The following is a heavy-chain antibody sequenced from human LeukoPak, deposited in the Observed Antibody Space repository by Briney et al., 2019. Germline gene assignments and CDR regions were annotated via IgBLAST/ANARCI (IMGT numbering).Heavy chain of an antibody. CDR3: ARDRAAAGVPNWFDP. CDR2: IYYSGST. J-gene: IGHJ5*02. D-gene: IGHD6-13*01. V-gene: IGHV4-59*01. Sequence: SETLSLTCTVSGGSISSYYWSRIRQPPGKGLEWIGYIYYSGSTNYNPSLKSRVTISVDTSKNQFSLKLSSVTAADTAVYYCARDRAAAGVPNWFDPWGQGTLVTVSS. CDR1: GGSISSYY.